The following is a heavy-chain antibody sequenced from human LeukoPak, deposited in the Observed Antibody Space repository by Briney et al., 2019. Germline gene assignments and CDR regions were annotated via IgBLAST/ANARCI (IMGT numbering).Heavy chain of an antibody. Sequence: NPSETLSLTCTVSGGSISSYYWSRIRQPPGKGLERIGYIYYSGSTNYNPSLKSRVTISVDTSKNQFSLKLSSVTAADTAVYYCARGVVAAAGRTFDFWGQGTLVTVSS. CDR1: GGSISSYY. D-gene: IGHD6-13*01. V-gene: IGHV4-59*01. J-gene: IGHJ4*02. CDR3: ARGVVAAAGRTFDF. CDR2: IYYSGST.